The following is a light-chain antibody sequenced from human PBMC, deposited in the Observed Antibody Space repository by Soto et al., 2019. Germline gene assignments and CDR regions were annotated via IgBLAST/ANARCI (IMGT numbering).Light chain of an antibody. J-gene: IGLJ1*01. CDR2: EVS. CDR3: CSYAGSSTYV. Sequence: QSVLTQPASVSGSPVQSITISCTGASSDVGSYNLVSWYQQHPGKAPKLMVYEVSKRPSGVSNRFSGSKSGNTAPLTISGLQAEDEADYYCCSYAGSSTYVFGSGTKVTVL. V-gene: IGLV2-23*02. CDR1: SSDVGSYNL.